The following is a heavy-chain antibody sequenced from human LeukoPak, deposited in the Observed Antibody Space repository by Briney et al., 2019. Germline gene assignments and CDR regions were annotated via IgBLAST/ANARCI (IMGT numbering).Heavy chain of an antibody. D-gene: IGHD4-17*01. CDR1: GFTYNNYA. J-gene: IGHJ4*02. V-gene: IGHV3-23*01. Sequence: GGSLRLSCAASGFTYNNYAMNGAPPAPGKGLEWVSSISGGGETTYYAGSAKGRFTISRDNSQNTLYLQMNSLRAQDTAVYYCARDYADYVGYFFFDYWGQGTLVTVSS. CDR2: ISGGGETT. CDR3: ARDYADYVGYFFFDY.